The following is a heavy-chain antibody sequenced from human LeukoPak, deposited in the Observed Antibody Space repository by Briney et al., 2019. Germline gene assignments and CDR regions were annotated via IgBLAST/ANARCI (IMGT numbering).Heavy chain of an antibody. V-gene: IGHV4-4*07. CDR1: GDSISSYY. CDR3: ARGPPPDFDF. J-gene: IGHJ4*02. CDR2: IHPSGST. Sequence: PSETLSLTCTVSGDSISSYYWSWIRQPAGKGLEWIGRIHPSGSTNYNPSLKSRVTLSVDTSKNQFSLKLSSVTAADTAVYYCARGPPPDFDFWGRGTLVTVSS.